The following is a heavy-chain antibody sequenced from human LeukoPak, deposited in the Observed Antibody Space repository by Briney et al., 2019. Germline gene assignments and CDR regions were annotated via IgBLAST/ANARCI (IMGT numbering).Heavy chain of an antibody. D-gene: IGHD2-2*02. CDR1: GGSISSYY. CDR2: IYYSGST. J-gene: IGHJ4*02. CDR3: ARHLTAAIVPGFDH. Sequence: SETLSLTCTVSGGSISSYYWSWIRQPPGKGLEWIGYIYYSGSTNYNPSLKSRVTISVDTSKNQFSLKLSSVTAADAAMYYCARHLTAAIVPGFDHWGQGTLVTVSS. V-gene: IGHV4-59*08.